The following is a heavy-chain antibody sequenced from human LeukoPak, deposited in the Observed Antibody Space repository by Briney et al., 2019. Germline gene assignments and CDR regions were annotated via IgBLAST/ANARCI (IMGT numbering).Heavy chain of an antibody. CDR2: IWYDGSNK. J-gene: IGHJ6*02. Sequence: GGSLRLSCAASGFTFSSYGMHWVRQAPGKGLEWVAVIWYDGSNKYYADSVKGRFTISRDNSKNTLYLQMNSLRAEDTAVYYCARGGSRLRRPYGMDVWGQGTTVIVSS. D-gene: IGHD3-16*01. V-gene: IGHV3-33*01. CDR1: GFTFSSYG. CDR3: ARGGSRLRRPYGMDV.